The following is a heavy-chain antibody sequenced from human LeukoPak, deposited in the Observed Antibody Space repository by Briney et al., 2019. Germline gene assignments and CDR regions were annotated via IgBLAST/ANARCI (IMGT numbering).Heavy chain of an antibody. CDR2: ISSISSYI. CDR1: GFTFSSYN. J-gene: IGHJ3*02. Sequence: GGSLRLSCAASGFTFSSYNMNWVRQAPGKGLEWVSSISSISSYIYYADSVKGRFTISRDNAKNSLYLQMNSLRAEDTAVYYCARDLSYSGGDAMGDIWGQGTMVTVSS. V-gene: IGHV3-21*01. CDR3: ARDLSYSGGDAMGDI. D-gene: IGHD2-21*01.